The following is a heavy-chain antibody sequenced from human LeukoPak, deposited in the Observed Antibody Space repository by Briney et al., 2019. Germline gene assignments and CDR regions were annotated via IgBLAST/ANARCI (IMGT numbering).Heavy chain of an antibody. CDR1: GGSISSGGYY. Sequence: PSETLSLTCTVSGGSISSGGYYWSWIRQHPGKGLEWIGYIYYSGSTYYNPSLKSRVTISVDTSKNQFSLKLSSVTAADTAVYYCARDFDYYDSSTFDIWGQGTMVTVSS. D-gene: IGHD3-22*01. CDR2: IYYSGST. V-gene: IGHV4-31*03. J-gene: IGHJ3*02. CDR3: ARDFDYYDSSTFDI.